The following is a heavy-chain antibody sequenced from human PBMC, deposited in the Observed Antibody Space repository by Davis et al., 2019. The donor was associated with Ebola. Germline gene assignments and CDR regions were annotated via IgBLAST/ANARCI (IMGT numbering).Heavy chain of an antibody. Sequence: ASVKVSCKASGYTFTSYDINWVRQATGQGLEWMGIINPSGGSTSYAQKFQGRVTMTRDTSTSTVYMELSSLRSEDTAVYYCAARYFDWLGAFDIWGQGTMVTVSS. J-gene: IGHJ3*02. CDR3: AARYFDWLGAFDI. D-gene: IGHD3-9*01. CDR2: INPSGGST. V-gene: IGHV1-46*01. CDR1: GYTFTSYD.